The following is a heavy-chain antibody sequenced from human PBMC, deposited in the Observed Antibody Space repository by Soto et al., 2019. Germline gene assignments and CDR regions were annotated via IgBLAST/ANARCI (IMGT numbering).Heavy chain of an antibody. CDR2: ISWDGGST. CDR3: AKDIGDTIFGVVNYADYYYGMDV. D-gene: IGHD3-3*01. J-gene: IGHJ6*02. CDR1: GFTFDDYT. Sequence: GGSLRLSCAASGFTFDDYTMHWVRQAPGKGLEWVSLISWDGGSTYYADSVKGRFTISRDNGKNSLYLQMNSLRTEDTALYYCAKDIGDTIFGVVNYADYYYGMDVWGQGTTVTVSS. V-gene: IGHV3-43*01.